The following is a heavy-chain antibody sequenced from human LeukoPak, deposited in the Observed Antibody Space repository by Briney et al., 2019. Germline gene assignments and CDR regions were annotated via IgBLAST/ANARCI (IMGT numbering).Heavy chain of an antibody. CDR2: ISSSSSTI. CDR3: ARDRGRGEDY. V-gene: IGHV3-48*04. J-gene: IGHJ4*02. CDR1: GFTFSSYS. D-gene: IGHD2-21*01. Sequence: GGSLRLSCAASGFTFSSYSMNWVRQAPGKGLEWVSYISSSSSTIYYADSVKGRFTISRDNAKNSLFLQMNSLRAEDTAVYYCARDRGRGEDYWGQGTLVTVSS.